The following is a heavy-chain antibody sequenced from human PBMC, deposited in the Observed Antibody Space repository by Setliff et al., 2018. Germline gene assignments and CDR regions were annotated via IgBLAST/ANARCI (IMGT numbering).Heavy chain of an antibody. CDR3: AREQWLDPPGYYYMDV. D-gene: IGHD6-19*01. V-gene: IGHV4-4*07. CDR2: IYIGGSA. J-gene: IGHJ6*03. CDR1: GGSISSYY. Sequence: SETLSLTCTGSGGSISSYYWSWIRQPAGKGLEWIGHIYIGGSANYNPSLKSRVTMSIDTSKNQFSLKLNSVTAADMAVYYCAREQWLDPPGYYYMDVWAKGTTVAVSS.